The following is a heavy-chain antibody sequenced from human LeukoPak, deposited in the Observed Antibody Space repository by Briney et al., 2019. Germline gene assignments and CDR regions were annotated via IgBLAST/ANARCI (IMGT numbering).Heavy chain of an antibody. V-gene: IGHV1-2*02. CDR2: INPNSGGT. J-gene: IGHJ4*02. Sequence: ASVKVSCKASGYTFTGYYMHWVRQAPGQGLEWMGWINPNSGGTNYAQKFQGRVTMTRDTSISTAYMELSSLRSEDTAVYYCARGNYDSSGYYYETRYYFDYWGQGTLVTVSS. D-gene: IGHD3-22*01. CDR3: ARGNYDSSGYYYETRYYFDY. CDR1: GYTFTGYY.